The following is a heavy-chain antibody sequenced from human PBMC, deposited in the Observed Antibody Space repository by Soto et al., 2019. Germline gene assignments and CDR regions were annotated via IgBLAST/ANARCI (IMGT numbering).Heavy chain of an antibody. CDR2: ISGSGGST. CDR3: EKPMGSGYYYKWFDP. J-gene: IGHJ5*02. D-gene: IGHD3-22*01. V-gene: IGHV3-23*01. CDR1: GFTFSSYA. Sequence: GALLVACAASGFTFSSYAMSWVRQAPGKGLEWVSAISGSGGSTYYADSVKGRFTISRDNSKNTLYLQMNSLRAEDTAVYYCEKPMGSGYYYKWFDPWGQGTLVTVYS.